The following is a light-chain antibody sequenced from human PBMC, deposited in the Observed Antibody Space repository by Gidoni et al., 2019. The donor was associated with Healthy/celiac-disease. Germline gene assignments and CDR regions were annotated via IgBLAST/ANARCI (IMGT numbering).Light chain of an antibody. CDR2: YDR. CDR1: NIGSKS. Sequence: SYVLTQPPSVSVAPGKTARITCGGNNIGSKSVHWYQPKPGRAPVLVIYYDRDRPSGFPGRFPASTPGTPAPLTIGRSKAGIRADYYFQGWVGVGINVLFGEGTKL. J-gene: IGLJ2*01. CDR3: QGWVGVGINVL. V-gene: IGLV3-21*01.